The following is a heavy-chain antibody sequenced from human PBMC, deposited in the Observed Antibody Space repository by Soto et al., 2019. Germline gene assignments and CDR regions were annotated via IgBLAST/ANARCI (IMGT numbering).Heavy chain of an antibody. V-gene: IGHV3-23*01. D-gene: IGHD3-10*01. CDR1: GFSFSSYA. Sequence: EVQLLESGGDLVQPGGSLRLSCAASGFSFSSYAMSWVRQAPGKGLEWVSGLSGGGGTTYYTDSVKGRFTISRDNSKNTLYLQMNSLRAEDTAVYYCAKDRGSGRDFDYWGQGTLVTVSS. CDR3: AKDRGSGRDFDY. J-gene: IGHJ4*02. CDR2: LSGGGGTT.